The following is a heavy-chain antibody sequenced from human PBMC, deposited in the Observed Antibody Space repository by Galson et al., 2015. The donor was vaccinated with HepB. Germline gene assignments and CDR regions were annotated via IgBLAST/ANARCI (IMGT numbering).Heavy chain of an antibody. CDR2: ISSTGTTM. D-gene: IGHD3-10*01. Sequence: SLRLSCAASGFTFSSYTMNWVRQAPGKGLESVSYISSTGTTMYYADSAKGRFTISRDNAQNSLYLQMNSLRDEDTAVYYCARVYFGSGSSSDYWYFDLWGRGALVTVSS. V-gene: IGHV3-48*02. CDR1: GFTFSSYT. J-gene: IGHJ2*01. CDR3: ARVYFGSGSSSDYWYFDL.